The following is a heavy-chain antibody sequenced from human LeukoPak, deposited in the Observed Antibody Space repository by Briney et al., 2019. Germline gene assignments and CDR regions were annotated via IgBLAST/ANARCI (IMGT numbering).Heavy chain of an antibody. D-gene: IGHD3-10*01. V-gene: IGHV3-30*02. CDR1: GFSFSSYG. CDR2: IRYDGNEK. J-gene: IGHJ4*02. CDR3: ARAKPKNMVRGLIMRRESRYYFDY. Sequence: GGSLRLSCAASGFSFSSYGMHWVRQASGKGLELVAFIRYDGNEKYYAGSVQGRFTISRDNSKSTLYIQMNSLRAEDTAVYYCARAKPKNMVRGLIMRRESRYYFDYWGQGTLVTVSS.